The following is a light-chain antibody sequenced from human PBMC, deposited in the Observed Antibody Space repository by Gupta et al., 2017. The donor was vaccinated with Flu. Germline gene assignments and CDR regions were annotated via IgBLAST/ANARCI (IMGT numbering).Light chain of an antibody. J-gene: IGKJ1*01. CDR3: QQYKSFWT. CDR2: KGS. CDR1: QSIDTW. Sequence: DIQMTQSPSTLSASVGDRVTITCRASQSIDTWLAWYQQKPGKAPNLLIYKGSNLQSWVPSRFSGSGSGTQFTLTISNLQPDDFATYYCQQYKSFWTFGQGTKVEVK. V-gene: IGKV1-5*03.